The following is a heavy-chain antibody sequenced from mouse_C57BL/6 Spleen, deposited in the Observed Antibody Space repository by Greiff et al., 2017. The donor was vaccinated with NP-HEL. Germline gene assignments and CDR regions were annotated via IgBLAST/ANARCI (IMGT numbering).Heavy chain of an antibody. V-gene: IGHV1-54*01. CDR1: GYAFTNYL. Sequence: QVQLQQSGAELVRPGTSVKVSCKASGYAFTNYLIEWVKQRPGQGLEWIGVINPGSGGTNYNEKFKGKATLTADKSSSTAYMQLSSLTSEDSAVYFCALNYDRDYYAMDYWGQGTSVTVSS. CDR3: ALNYDRDYYAMDY. D-gene: IGHD2-4*01. J-gene: IGHJ4*01. CDR2: INPGSGGT.